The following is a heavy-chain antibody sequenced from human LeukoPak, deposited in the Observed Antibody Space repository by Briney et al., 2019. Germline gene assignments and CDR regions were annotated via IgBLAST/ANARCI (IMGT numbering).Heavy chain of an antibody. J-gene: IGHJ4*02. Sequence: GESLKISCKGSGYSFTTYWITWVRHVPGKGLESMGIIYPGDSDTRYSPSFQGQVTISADKSISTAYLQWSSLRASDSAIYYCARHGKVGATQSWLDYWGQGTLVTVSS. V-gene: IGHV5-51*01. CDR2: IYPGDSDT. D-gene: IGHD1-26*01. CDR3: ARHGKVGATQSWLDY. CDR1: GYSFTTYW.